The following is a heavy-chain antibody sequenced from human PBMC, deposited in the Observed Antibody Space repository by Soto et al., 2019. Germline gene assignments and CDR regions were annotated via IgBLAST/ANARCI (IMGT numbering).Heavy chain of an antibody. CDR1: GFSLRNYD. CDR2: IWYDESNK. Sequence: HPGGSLRLSCVASGFSLRNYDMHWVRQVPGKGLEWVAIIWYDESNKYYADSVKGRFTISRDDSRNTLYLQMNSLRAEDTAVYYCARQQDAVRGPYFDYWGQGTLVTVSS. J-gene: IGHJ4*02. V-gene: IGHV3-33*01. CDR3: ARQQDAVRGPYFDY.